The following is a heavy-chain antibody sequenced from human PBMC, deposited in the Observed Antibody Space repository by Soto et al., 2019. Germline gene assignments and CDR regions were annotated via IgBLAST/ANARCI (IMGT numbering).Heavy chain of an antibody. J-gene: IGHJ4*01. V-gene: IGHV4-59*01. CDR2: TYDNGST. D-gene: IGHD5-18*01. CDR3: ARSGYSYVNHYFDY. Sequence: PSEALSLTSTGSGGSINSYYWSWIRKSPGKGLEWIGYTYDNGSTNYNPSLKSRVSISVDTSKNQFSLKLSSVTAADTAVYYCARSGYSYVNHYFDYWGHGTLVTVSS. CDR1: GGSINSYY.